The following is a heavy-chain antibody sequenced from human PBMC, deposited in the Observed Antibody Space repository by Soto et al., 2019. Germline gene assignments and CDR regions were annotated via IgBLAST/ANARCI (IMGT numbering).Heavy chain of an antibody. D-gene: IGHD3-22*01. Sequence: QVQLVQSGAEVKKPGSSVKVSCKASGDTFNNYAISWVRQAPGQGLEWVGGIIPNVDAANSAQKFQGRVTITADESTSTAYMERSRLRSEDTAVYYCAKGSYDDASRSFDPPGMYYRYFGLDAWGQGTTVTVSS. CDR3: AKGSYDDASRSFDPPGMYYRYFGLDA. V-gene: IGHV1-69*01. CDR1: GDTFNNYA. CDR2: IIPNVDAA. J-gene: IGHJ6*02.